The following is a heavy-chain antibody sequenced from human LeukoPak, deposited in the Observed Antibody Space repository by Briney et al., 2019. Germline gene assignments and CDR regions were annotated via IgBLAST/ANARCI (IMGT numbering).Heavy chain of an antibody. J-gene: IGHJ4*02. CDR3: AKDWNDALDY. CDR1: GFTFDDYA. CDR2: ISWNSGSI. D-gene: IGHD1-1*01. Sequence: GGSLRLSCAASGFTFDDYAMHWVRQAPGKGLEWVSGISWNSGSIGYADSVEGRFTISRDNAKNSLYLQMNSLRAEDTALYYCAKDWNDALDYWGQGTLVTVSS. V-gene: IGHV3-9*01.